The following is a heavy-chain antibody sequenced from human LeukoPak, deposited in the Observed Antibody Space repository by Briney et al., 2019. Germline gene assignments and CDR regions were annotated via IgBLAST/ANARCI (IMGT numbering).Heavy chain of an antibody. D-gene: IGHD3-22*01. CDR2: INPSGGST. CDR1: GYTFTSYY. J-gene: IGHJ4*02. V-gene: IGHV1-46*01. CDR3: ARDWTGHYYDSSGYPFDY. Sequence: ASVNVSCKASGYTFTSYYMHWVRQAPGQGLEWMGIINPSGGSTSYAQKFQGRVTMTRDTSTSTVYMELSSLRSEDTAVYYCARDWTGHYYDSSGYPFDYWGQGTLVTVSS.